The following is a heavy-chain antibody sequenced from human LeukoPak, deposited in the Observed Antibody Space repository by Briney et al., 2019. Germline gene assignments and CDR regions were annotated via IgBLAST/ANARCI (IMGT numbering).Heavy chain of an antibody. D-gene: IGHD6-13*01. Sequence: GASVKVSCKASGYTFTGYYMHWVRQAPGQGLEWMGWINPNSGGTNHAQKFQGRVTMTRDTSISTAYMELSRLRSDDTAVYYCAREIAAAGNGYWGQGTLVTVSS. CDR1: GYTFTGYY. CDR3: AREIAAAGNGY. V-gene: IGHV1-2*02. CDR2: INPNSGGT. J-gene: IGHJ4*02.